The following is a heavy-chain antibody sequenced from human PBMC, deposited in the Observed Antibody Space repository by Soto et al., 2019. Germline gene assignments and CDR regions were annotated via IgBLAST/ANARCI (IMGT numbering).Heavy chain of an antibody. Sequence: QVQLVQSGAEVKKRGSSVKVSCKASGGTFSSYTISWVRQAPGQGLEWVGRIIPILGIANYAQKFQGRVTITAHKPTSTADMELSSLRSEDTAVYYCARADCTSCPMRNDYWGQGTLVTVSS. V-gene: IGHV1-69*02. CDR1: GGTFSSYT. J-gene: IGHJ4*02. CDR2: IIPILGIA. D-gene: IGHD2-2*01. CDR3: ARADCTSCPMRNDY.